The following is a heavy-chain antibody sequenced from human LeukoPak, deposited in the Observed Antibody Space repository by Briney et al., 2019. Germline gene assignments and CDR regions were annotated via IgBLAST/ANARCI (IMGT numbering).Heavy chain of an antibody. J-gene: IGHJ3*02. V-gene: IGHV1-8*03. Sequence: ASVKVSCKASGYTFTGYYMHWVRQAPGQGLEWMGWMNPNSGNTGYAQKFQGRVTITRNTSISTAYMELSSLRSEDTAVYYCARVLGPYYYDSSGYELYAFDIWGQGTMVTVSS. D-gene: IGHD3-22*01. CDR3: ARVLGPYYYDSSGYELYAFDI. CDR2: MNPNSGNT. CDR1: GYTFTGYY.